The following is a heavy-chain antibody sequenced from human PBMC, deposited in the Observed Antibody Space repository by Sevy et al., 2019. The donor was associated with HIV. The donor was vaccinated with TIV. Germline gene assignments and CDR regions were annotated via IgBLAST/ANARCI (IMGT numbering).Heavy chain of an antibody. CDR2: IYNSGST. Sequence: SETLSLTCTVSGGFVTSTSYYRAWIRQSPGKGLEWIGSIYNSGSTYYNPSLKSRDTISVHTSKNQFSLKLSSVTAADTAVYYCARRYCSSTSCYVPGYYGMDVWGQGTTVTVSS. D-gene: IGHD2-2*01. J-gene: IGHJ6*02. V-gene: IGHV4-39*01. CDR1: GGFVTSTSYY. CDR3: ARRYCSSTSCYVPGYYGMDV.